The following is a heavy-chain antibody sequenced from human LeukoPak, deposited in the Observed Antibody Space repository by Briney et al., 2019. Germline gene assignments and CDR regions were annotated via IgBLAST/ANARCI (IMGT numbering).Heavy chain of an antibody. Sequence: GGSLRLSCAASGFTFSSYGMHWVRQAPGKGLEWVAFIRYDGSNKYYADSVKGRFTISRDNSKNTLYLQMNSLRAEDTAVYYCAKDLVVGIAVAGTVDYWGQGTMVTVSS. V-gene: IGHV3-30*02. J-gene: IGHJ3*01. CDR3: AKDLVVGIAVAGTVDY. CDR2: IRYDGSNK. D-gene: IGHD6-19*01. CDR1: GFTFSSYG.